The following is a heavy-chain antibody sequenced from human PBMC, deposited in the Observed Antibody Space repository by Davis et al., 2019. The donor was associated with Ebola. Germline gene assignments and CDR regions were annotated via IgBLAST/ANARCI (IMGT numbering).Heavy chain of an antibody. CDR2: ISYDGSNK. J-gene: IGHJ4*02. CDR1: GFTFSSYA. D-gene: IGHD4-11*01. Sequence: GESLKISCAASGFTFSSYAMHWVRQAPGKGLEWVAVISYDGSNKYYADSVKGRFTISRDNAKNSLYLQMNSLRAEDTAVYYCARVTTVPDYYFDYWGQGTLVTVSS. CDR3: ARVTTVPDYYFDY. V-gene: IGHV3-30-3*01.